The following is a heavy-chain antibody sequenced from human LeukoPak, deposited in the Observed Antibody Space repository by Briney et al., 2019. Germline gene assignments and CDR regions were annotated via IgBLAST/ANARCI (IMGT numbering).Heavy chain of an antibody. CDR1: GFTFSSYG. CDR3: AKDLGDY. V-gene: IGHV3-30*18. Sequence: GGSLRLSCSASGFTFSSYGMHWVRQAPGKGLGWVAVISYDGSNKYYADPVKGRFTISRVNSKNTLYLQMNSLRGEDTAVYYCAKDLGDYWGQGTLVTVSS. CDR2: ISYDGSNK. J-gene: IGHJ4*02.